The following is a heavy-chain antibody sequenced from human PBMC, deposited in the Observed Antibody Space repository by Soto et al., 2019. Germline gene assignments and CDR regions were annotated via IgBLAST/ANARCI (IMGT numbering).Heavy chain of an antibody. D-gene: IGHD2-21*02. J-gene: IGHJ4*02. CDR1: GGSISSSNW. CDR3: ASSLYCGGDCYAFDY. Sequence: SETLSLTCAVSGGSISSSNWWSWVRQPPGKGLEWIGEIYHSGSTNYNPSLKSRVTISVDKSKNQFSLKLSSVTAADTAVYYCASSLYCGGDCYAFDYWGQGTLGTVFS. V-gene: IGHV4-4*02. CDR2: IYHSGST.